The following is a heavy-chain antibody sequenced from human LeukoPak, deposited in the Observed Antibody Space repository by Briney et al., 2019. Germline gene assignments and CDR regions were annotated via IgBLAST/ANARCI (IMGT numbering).Heavy chain of an antibody. V-gene: IGHV3-30*02. CDR3: AKDYDILTGYYKGPPGIDY. D-gene: IGHD3-9*01. CDR1: GFTFSSYG. Sequence: GGSLRLSCAASGFTFSSYGMHWVRQAPGKGLEWVAFIRYDGSNKYYADSVKGRFTISRDNSKNTLYLQTNSLRAEDTAVYYCAKDYDILTGYYKGPPGIDYWGQGTLVTVSS. J-gene: IGHJ4*02. CDR2: IRYDGSNK.